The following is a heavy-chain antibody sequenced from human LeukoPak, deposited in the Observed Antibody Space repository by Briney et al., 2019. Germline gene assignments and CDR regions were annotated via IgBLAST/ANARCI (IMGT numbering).Heavy chain of an antibody. CDR2: ISGSGSTT. J-gene: IGHJ4*02. D-gene: IGHD3-10*01. CDR1: GFTFSSYA. Sequence: GGSLRLSCAASGFTFSSYAMSWVRQAPGKGQEWVSVISGSGSTTYYADSVKGRFTASRDNSKNTLYLQMNSLRAEDTAVYYCAKDLYYYGSDYWGQGTLVTVSS. CDR3: AKDLYYYGSDY. V-gene: IGHV3-23*01.